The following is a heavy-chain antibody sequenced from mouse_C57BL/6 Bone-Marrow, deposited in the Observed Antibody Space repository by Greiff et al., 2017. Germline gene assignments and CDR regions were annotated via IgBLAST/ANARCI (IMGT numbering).Heavy chain of an antibody. V-gene: IGHV1-61*01. CDR2: IYPSDSET. J-gene: IGHJ3*01. D-gene: IGHD2-5*01. Sequence: VQLKQPGAELVRPGSSVKLSCKASGYTFTSYWMDWVKQRPGQGLEWIGNIYPSDSETHYNQKFKDKATLTVDKSYSTAYMQLSSLTSEDSAVYYCARGVYSNYGAYWGQGTLVTVSA. CDR3: ARGVYSNYGAY. CDR1: GYTFTSYW.